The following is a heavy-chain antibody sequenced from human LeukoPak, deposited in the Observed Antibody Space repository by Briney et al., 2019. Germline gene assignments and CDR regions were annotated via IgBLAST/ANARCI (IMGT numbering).Heavy chain of an antibody. CDR1: GFTFSSYA. CDR2: ISGSGGST. V-gene: IGHV3-23*01. J-gene: IGHJ4*02. Sequence: GGSLRLSCAASGFTFSSYAMSWVRQAPGKGLEWVSAISGSGGSTYYADSVKGRFTISRDNSKNTLYLQMYSLRAEDTAVYYCAIHGIAVAGTEYWGQGTLVTVSS. CDR3: AIHGIAVAGTEY. D-gene: IGHD6-19*01.